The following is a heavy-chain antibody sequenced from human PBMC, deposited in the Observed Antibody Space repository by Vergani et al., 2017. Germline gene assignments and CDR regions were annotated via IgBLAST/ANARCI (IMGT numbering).Heavy chain of an antibody. CDR1: GFPFSSYA. Sequence: EVQLLESGGGLVQPGGSLRLSCAASGFPFSSYAMSWVRQAPGKGLEWVSAIIGSGGSTYYADAVKGRFTISRDNSKNTLYLQMISRIAEDTAVYYCARSLIRKMATIVVYGGQGTLVTVSS. D-gene: IGHD5-24*01. CDR3: ARSLIRKMATIVVY. V-gene: IGHV3-23*01. J-gene: IGHJ4*02. CDR2: IIGSGGST.